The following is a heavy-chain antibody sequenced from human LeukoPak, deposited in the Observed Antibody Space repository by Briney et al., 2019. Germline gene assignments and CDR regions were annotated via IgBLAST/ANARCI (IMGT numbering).Heavy chain of an antibody. CDR2: IIPIFGTA. D-gene: IGHD2-15*01. CDR1: GGTFSSYA. CDR3: ASGVVAPTIAETKPPDYYYYYMDV. J-gene: IGHJ6*03. V-gene: IGHV1-69*05. Sequence: GSSVKVSCKASGGTFSSYAISWVRQAPGQGLEWMGGIIPIFGTANYAQKFQGRVTITTDESTSTAYMELSSLRSEDTAVYYCASGVVAPTIAETKPPDYYYYYMDVWGKGTTVTVSS.